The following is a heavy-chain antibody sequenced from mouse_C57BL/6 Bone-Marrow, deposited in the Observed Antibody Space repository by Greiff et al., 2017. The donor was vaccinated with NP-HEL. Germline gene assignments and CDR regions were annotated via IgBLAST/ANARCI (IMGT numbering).Heavy chain of an antibody. CDR2: ISSGGSYT. Sequence: DVMLVESGGDLVKPGGSLKLSCAASGFTFSSYGMSWVRQTPDKRLEWVATISSGGSYTYYPDSVKGRFTISRDNAKNTLYLQMSSLKSEDTAMYYCARHLTAWFAYWGQGTLVTVSA. J-gene: IGHJ3*01. V-gene: IGHV5-6*02. CDR3: ARHLTAWFAY. CDR1: GFTFSSYG.